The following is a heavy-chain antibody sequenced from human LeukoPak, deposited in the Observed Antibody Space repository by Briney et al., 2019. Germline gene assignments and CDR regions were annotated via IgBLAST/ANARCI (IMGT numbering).Heavy chain of an antibody. Sequence: SETLSLTCTVSGGSISSSSYYWGWIRQPPGKGLEWIGSIYYSGSTYYNPSLKSRVTISVDTSKNQFSLKLSSVTAADTAVYYCARLGYGSGSYGHWFDPWGQGTLVTVSS. CDR1: GGSISSSSYY. V-gene: IGHV4-39*01. D-gene: IGHD3-10*01. J-gene: IGHJ5*02. CDR2: IYYSGST. CDR3: ARLGYGSGSYGHWFDP.